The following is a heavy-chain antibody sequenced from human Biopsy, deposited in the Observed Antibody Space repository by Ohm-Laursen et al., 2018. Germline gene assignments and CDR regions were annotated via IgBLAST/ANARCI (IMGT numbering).Heavy chain of an antibody. CDR3: ARGTGRYYVYGAFDI. CDR2: IYTSGSP. Sequence: TLSLTCTVSGDSINNYYWSWIRQPAGKGLEWIGRIYTSGSPNYNLSLESRVTTSLDTSKNQFSLNLRSVTAADTAVYYCARGTGRYYVYGAFDIWGQGTVVTVSS. CDR1: GDSINNYY. V-gene: IGHV4-4*07. J-gene: IGHJ3*02. D-gene: IGHD1-26*01.